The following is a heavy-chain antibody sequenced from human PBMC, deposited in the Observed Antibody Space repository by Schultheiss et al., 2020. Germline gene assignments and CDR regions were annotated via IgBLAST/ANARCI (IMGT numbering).Heavy chain of an antibody. CDR1: GFTFSSYG. J-gene: IGHJ6*02. V-gene: IGHV3-30*03. D-gene: IGHD4-11*01. Sequence: GGSLRLSCAASGFTFSSYGMHWVRQAPGKGLEWVAVISYDGSNKYYADSVKGRFTISRDNSKNTLYLQMNSLRAEDTAVYYCARHPESTVTTFYYGMDVCGPGATVTV. CDR2: ISYDGSNK. CDR3: ARHPESTVTTFYYGMDV.